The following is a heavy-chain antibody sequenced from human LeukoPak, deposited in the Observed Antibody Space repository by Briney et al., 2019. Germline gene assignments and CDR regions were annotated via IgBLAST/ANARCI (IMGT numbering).Heavy chain of an antibody. V-gene: IGHV1-2*02. CDR1: GYTFTGYY. Sequence: GASVKVSCKASGYTFTGYYMYWVRQAPGQGLEWMGWINPNSGGTNYAQKFQGRVTMTRDTSISTAYMELSRLRSDDTAVYYCARAKRGAAAHGMDVWGQGTTVTVSS. CDR3: ARAKRGAAAHGMDV. D-gene: IGHD6-13*01. CDR2: INPNSGGT. J-gene: IGHJ6*02.